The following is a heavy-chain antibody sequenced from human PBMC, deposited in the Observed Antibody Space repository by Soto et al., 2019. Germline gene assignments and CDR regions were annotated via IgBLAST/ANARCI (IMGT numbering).Heavy chain of an antibody. CDR3: ARGNFDWLSYGMDG. CDR1: GGSISSYY. V-gene: IGHV4-59*01. D-gene: IGHD3-9*01. CDR2: IYYSGST. J-gene: IGHJ6*02. Sequence: PSETLSLTCTVSGGSISSYYWSWIRQPPGKGLEWIGYIYYSGSTNYNPSLKSRVTISVDTSKNQFSLKLSSVTAADTAVYYCARGNFDWLSYGMDGWGQGTTGTV.